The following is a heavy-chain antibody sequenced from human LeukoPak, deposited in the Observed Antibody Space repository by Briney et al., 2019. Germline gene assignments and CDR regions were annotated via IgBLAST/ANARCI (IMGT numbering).Heavy chain of an antibody. CDR3: ARTPKLQLVRWWFDP. J-gene: IGHJ5*02. CDR2: ISSSGSTI. V-gene: IGHV3-11*01. D-gene: IGHD6-13*01. Sequence: GGSLRLSCAASGFTFSDYYMSWIRQAPGKGLEWVSYISSSGSTIYYADSVKGRFTISRDNAKNSLYLQMNSLRAEDTAVYYCARTPKLQLVRWWFDPWGQGTLVTVSS. CDR1: GFTFSDYY.